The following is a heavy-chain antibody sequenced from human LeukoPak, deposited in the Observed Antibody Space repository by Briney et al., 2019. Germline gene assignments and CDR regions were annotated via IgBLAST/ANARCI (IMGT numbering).Heavy chain of an antibody. J-gene: IGHJ1*01. D-gene: IGHD3-10*01. CDR3: ARPYYYGSGSPNPLQH. Sequence: SETLSLTCAVYGGSFSGYYWSWIRQPPGKGLEWIGEINHSGSTNYNPPLKSRVTISVDTSKNQFSLKLSSVTAADTAVYYCARPYYYGSGSPNPLQHWGQGTLVTVSS. CDR2: INHSGST. CDR1: GGSFSGYY. V-gene: IGHV4-34*01.